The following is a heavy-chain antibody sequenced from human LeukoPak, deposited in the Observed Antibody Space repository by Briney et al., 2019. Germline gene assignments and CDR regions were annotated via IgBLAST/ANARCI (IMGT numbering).Heavy chain of an antibody. CDR1: GFTFCSNS. CDR2: ISSSSSYI. D-gene: IGHD3-22*01. V-gene: IGHV3-21*01. CDR3: ERVLRLFDYNDGSDLDVS. J-gene: IGHJ5*02. Sequence: PGGSLRLYCAASGFTFCSNSMNWLRQAPGKGLEWVSSISSSSSYIYYADSVKGRFTISRDNAKNSLYLQMNSLRAEDTAVYYCERVLRLFDYNDGSDLDVSWGQGTLVTVSS.